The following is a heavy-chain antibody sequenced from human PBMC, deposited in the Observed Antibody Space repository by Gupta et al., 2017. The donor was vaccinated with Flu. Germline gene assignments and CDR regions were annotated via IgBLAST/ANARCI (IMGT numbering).Heavy chain of an antibody. CDR3: AKDQYSGGIAVAGTAFDY. D-gene: IGHD6-19*01. J-gene: IGHJ4*02. CDR2: ISYDGSNK. Sequence: QVQLVESGGGVVQPGRSLRLSCAASGFTFSSYGMHWVRQAPGKGLEWVAVISYDGSNKYYADSVKGRFTISRDNSKNTLYLQMNSLRDEDTAVYYCAKDQYSGGIAVAGTAFDYWGQGTLVTVSS. V-gene: IGHV3-30*18. CDR1: GFTFSSYG.